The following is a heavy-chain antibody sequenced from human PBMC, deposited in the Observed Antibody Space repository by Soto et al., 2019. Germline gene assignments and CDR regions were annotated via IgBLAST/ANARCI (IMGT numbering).Heavy chain of an antibody. CDR1: GGSISSTSSY. CDR2: IYYLGNT. V-gene: IGHV4-39*01. CDR3: AGLYPYESSGSHLDY. D-gene: IGHD3-22*01. Sequence: PSETLSLTCTVSGGSISSTSSYWAWIRQPPGKGLEWVGSIYYLGNTYYNPSLGSRVTISVDTSKNQFSLKLSSVTAADTAVFYCAGLYPYESSGSHLDYWSQGTLVTVSS. J-gene: IGHJ4*02.